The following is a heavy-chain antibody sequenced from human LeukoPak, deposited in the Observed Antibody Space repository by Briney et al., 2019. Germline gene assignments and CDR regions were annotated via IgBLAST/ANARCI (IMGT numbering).Heavy chain of an antibody. D-gene: IGHD3-10*01. CDR2: INHSGST. Sequence: SETLSLTCTVSGGSISGYYWSWIRQPPGKGLEWIGEINHSGSTNYNPSLKSRVTISVDTSKNQFSLKLSSVTAADTAVYYCARVPNYYGSGIPDYWGQGTLVTVSS. CDR1: GGSISGYY. CDR3: ARVPNYYGSGIPDY. J-gene: IGHJ4*02. V-gene: IGHV4-34*01.